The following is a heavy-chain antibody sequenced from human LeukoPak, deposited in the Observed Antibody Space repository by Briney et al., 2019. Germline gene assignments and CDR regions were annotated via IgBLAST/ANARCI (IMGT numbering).Heavy chain of an antibody. D-gene: IGHD2-15*01. J-gene: IGHJ4*02. CDR2: ISAYNGNT. Sequence: ASVKASCKASGYTFTSYDISWARQPPGQGLEWMGWISAYNGNTNYAQKLQGRVTMTTDTSTNTAYMELRSLRSDDTAVYYCARGVVAAGFFDYWGQGTLVTVSS. CDR1: GYTFTSYD. CDR3: ARGVVAAGFFDY. V-gene: IGHV1-18*01.